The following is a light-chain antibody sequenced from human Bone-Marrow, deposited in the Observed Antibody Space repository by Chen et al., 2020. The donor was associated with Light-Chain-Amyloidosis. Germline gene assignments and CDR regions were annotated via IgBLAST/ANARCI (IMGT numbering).Light chain of an antibody. CDR2: EVT. J-gene: IGLJ1*01. Sequence: QSALTQPASLSGSPRQSLTISCTGTSSDVGGDNHVSWYQQHPDKAPKLMIYEVTNRPSWVPDRFSGSKSDNTASLTISGLQTEDEADYFCSSYTITNTLVFGSGTRVTVL. V-gene: IGLV2-14*01. CDR3: SSYTITNTLV. CDR1: SSDVGGDNH.